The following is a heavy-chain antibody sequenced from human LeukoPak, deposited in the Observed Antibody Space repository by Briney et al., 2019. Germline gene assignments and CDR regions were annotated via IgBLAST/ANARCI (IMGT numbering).Heavy chain of an antibody. Sequence: SETLSLTCAVYGGSFSGYYWSWIRQPPGKGLEWIGEINHSGSTNYNPSLKSRVTISVDTSKNQFSLKLSSVTATDTAVYFCARVPIFGVVTTDHWGQGTLVTVAS. J-gene: IGHJ4*02. D-gene: IGHD3-3*01. V-gene: IGHV4-34*01. CDR1: GGSFSGYY. CDR3: ARVPIFGVVTTDH. CDR2: INHSGST.